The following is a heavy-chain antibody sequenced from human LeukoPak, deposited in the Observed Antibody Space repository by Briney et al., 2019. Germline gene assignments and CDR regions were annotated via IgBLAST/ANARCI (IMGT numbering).Heavy chain of an antibody. Sequence: PSETPSLTCTVSGGSISRYYWSCIRQPPGKGLEWIGYIYYSGSTNYNPSLKSRVTISVDTSKNQFSLKLSSVTAADTAVYYCARLRWSPLGAFDIWGQGTMVTVSS. CDR3: ARLRWSPLGAFDI. CDR2: IYYSGST. CDR1: GGSISRYY. J-gene: IGHJ3*02. V-gene: IGHV4-59*01. D-gene: IGHD4-23*01.